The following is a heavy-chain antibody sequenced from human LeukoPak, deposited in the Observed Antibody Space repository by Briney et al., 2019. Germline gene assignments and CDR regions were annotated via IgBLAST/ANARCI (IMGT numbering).Heavy chain of an antibody. CDR3: ARRAPMAVAGDFDY. V-gene: IGHV4-39*01. Sequence: PSETLSLICTVSGGSISSSSYSWGWIRQPPGKGLEWIGNIYYSGSTYSNPSLRSRVTISVDTSKNQFSLKLSSVTAADTAVYYCARRAPMAVAGDFDYWGQGTLVTVSS. J-gene: IGHJ4*02. CDR2: IYYSGST. D-gene: IGHD6-19*01. CDR1: GGSISSSSYS.